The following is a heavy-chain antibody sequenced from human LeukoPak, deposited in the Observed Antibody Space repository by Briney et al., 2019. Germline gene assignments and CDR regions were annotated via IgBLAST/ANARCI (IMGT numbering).Heavy chain of an antibody. CDR2: ISGSGGRT. D-gene: IGHD3-10*01. J-gene: IGHJ4*02. Sequence: GGSLRLSCAASGFTFSNYAMSWVRQAPGEGLEWVSVISGSGGRTYYADSVKGRFTISRDNSRNTVYLQMTSLRAEDTAVYYCASPGHVGSGTYSPYDYWGQGTLVTVSS. CDR1: GFTFSNYA. V-gene: IGHV3-23*01. CDR3: ASPGHVGSGTYSPYDY.